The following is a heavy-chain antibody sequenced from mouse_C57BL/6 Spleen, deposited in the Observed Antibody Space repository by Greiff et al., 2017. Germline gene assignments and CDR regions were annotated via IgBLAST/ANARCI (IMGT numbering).Heavy chain of an antibody. D-gene: IGHD2-12*01. J-gene: IGHJ2*01. CDR2: ISSGSSTI. Sequence: DVMLVESGGGLVKPGGSLKLSCAASGFTFSDYGMHWVRQAPEKGLEWVAYISSGSSTICYADTVKGRFTISRDNAKNALFLQMTSLRSEDTAMYYCARHYYKRGYFDYWGQGTTLTVSS. V-gene: IGHV5-17*01. CDR1: GFTFSDYG. CDR3: ARHYYKRGYFDY.